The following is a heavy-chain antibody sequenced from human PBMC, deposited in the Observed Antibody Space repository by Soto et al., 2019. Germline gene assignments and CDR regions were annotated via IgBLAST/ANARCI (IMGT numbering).Heavy chain of an antibody. D-gene: IGHD2-15*01. CDR3: AKDEGYCSGGSCPDAFDI. J-gene: IGHJ3*02. CDR2: ISGSGGST. V-gene: IGHV3-23*01. CDR1: VFPFSSYA. Sequence: GGSLRLSCAASVFPFSSYAMSWVRQAPGKGLEWVSAISGSGGSTYYADSVKGRFTISRDNSKNTLYLQMNSLRAEDTAVYYCAKDEGYCSGGSCPDAFDIWGQGTMVTVSS.